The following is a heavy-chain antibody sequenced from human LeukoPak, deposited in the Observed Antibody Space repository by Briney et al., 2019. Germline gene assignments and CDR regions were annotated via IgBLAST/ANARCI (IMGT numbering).Heavy chain of an antibody. D-gene: IGHD3-22*01. CDR1: GGTFSSYA. CDR3: ARDSDYYDSSGYYPDAFDI. CDR2: INAGNGNT. Sequence: ASVKVSCKASGGTFSSYAISWVRQAPGQRLEWMGWINAGNGNTKYSQKFQGRVTITRDTSASTAYMELSSLRSEDTAVYYCARDSDYYDSSGYYPDAFDIWGQGTMVTVSS. J-gene: IGHJ3*02. V-gene: IGHV1-3*01.